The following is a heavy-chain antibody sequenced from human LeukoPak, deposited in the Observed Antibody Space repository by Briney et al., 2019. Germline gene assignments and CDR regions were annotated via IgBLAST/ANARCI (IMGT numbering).Heavy chain of an antibody. CDR3: AREGVSSYQLVDY. V-gene: IGHV4-59*12. J-gene: IGHJ4*02. CDR2: IYYSGST. D-gene: IGHD2-2*01. Sequence: SETRSLTCTVSGGSISSYYWSWIRQPPGKGLEWIGYIYYSGSTNYNPSLKSRVTISVDTSKNQFSLKLSSVTAADTAVYYCAREGVSSYQLVDYWGQGTLVTVSS. CDR1: GGSISSYY.